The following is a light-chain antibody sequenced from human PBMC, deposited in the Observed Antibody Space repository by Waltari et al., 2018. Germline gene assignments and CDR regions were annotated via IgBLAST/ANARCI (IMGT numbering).Light chain of an antibody. CDR3: QQYNNWPGIT. CDR2: GAS. V-gene: IGKV3-15*01. J-gene: IGKJ4*01. CDR1: QSVSSN. Sequence: EIVMTQSPATLSVSPGERATLSCRASQSVSSNLAWYQQKPGQAPRLLIYGASTRATGIPARFSGSGSGIEFTLTISSMQSEDFAVYYCQQYNNWPGITFGGGTKVEIK.